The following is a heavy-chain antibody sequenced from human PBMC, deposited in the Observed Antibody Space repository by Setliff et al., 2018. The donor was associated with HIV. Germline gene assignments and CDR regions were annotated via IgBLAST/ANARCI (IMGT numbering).Heavy chain of an antibody. CDR2: IHYSGST. J-gene: IGHJ4*02. V-gene: IGHV4-38-2*01. CDR3: ASRDTSRYFDDY. Sequence: PSETLSLTCPVSGYSISSGYYWGWIRQPPGKGLEWIGYIHYSGSTYFNPSLKSRVSISTDTSKNQFSLKLTSVTAADTAVYYCASRDTSRYFDDYWGQGTLVTVSS. CDR1: GYSISSGYY. D-gene: IGHD3-22*01.